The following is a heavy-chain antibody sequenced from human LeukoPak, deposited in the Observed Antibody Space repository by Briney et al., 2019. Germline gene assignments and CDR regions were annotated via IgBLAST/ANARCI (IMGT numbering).Heavy chain of an antibody. CDR3: ALEYSSSSSLDY. Sequence: ASVKVSCKASGYTFTGYYMHWVRQAPGQGLEWMGWINPNSGGTNYAQKLQGRVTMTRDTSISTAYMELSRLGSDDTAVYYCALEYSSSSSLDYWGQGTLVTVSS. D-gene: IGHD6-6*01. CDR2: INPNSGGT. V-gene: IGHV1-2*02. CDR1: GYTFTGYY. J-gene: IGHJ4*02.